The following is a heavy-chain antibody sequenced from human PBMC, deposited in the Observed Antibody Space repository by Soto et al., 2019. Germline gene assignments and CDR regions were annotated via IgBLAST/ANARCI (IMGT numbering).Heavy chain of an antibody. Sequence: SETLSLTCTVSGGSISSGGYYWSWIRQHPGKGLEWIGYIYYSGSTYYNPSLKSRVTISVDTSKNQFSLKLSSVTAADTAVYYCARRVGRFLGHDGYYFDYWGQGTLATVSS. CDR2: IYYSGST. J-gene: IGHJ4*02. V-gene: IGHV4-31*03. D-gene: IGHD3-3*01. CDR1: GGSISSGGYY. CDR3: ARRVGRFLGHDGYYFDY.